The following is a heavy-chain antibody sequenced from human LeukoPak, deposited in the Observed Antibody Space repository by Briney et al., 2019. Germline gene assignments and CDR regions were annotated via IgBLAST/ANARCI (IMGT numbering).Heavy chain of an antibody. Sequence: AASVKVSCKASGYTFTSYYMHWVRRAPGQGLEWVGIINPSGDPTTYAQKFQGRVTMTSDMSTSTVYMELSSLRSEDTAVYYCARGGQNDYWGQGTLVTVSS. D-gene: IGHD3/OR15-3a*01. CDR2: INPSGDPT. V-gene: IGHV1-46*01. CDR1: GYTFTSYY. CDR3: ARGGQNDY. J-gene: IGHJ4*02.